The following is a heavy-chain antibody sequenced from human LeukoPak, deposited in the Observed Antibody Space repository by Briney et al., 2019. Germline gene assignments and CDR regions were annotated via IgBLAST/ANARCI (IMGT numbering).Heavy chain of an antibody. CDR3: ARESVELPDY. D-gene: IGHD1-26*01. J-gene: IGHJ4*02. Sequence: SETPSLICTVSGGSISSSSYYWGWIRQPPGKGLEWIGSIYYSGSTYYNPSLKSRITISVDTSKNQFSLKLSSVTAADTAVYYCARESVELPDYWGQGTLVTVSS. CDR1: GGSISSSSYY. CDR2: IYYSGST. V-gene: IGHV4-39*07.